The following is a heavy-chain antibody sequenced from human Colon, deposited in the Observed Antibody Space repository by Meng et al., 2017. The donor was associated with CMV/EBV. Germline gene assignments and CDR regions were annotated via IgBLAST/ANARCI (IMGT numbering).Heavy chain of an antibody. D-gene: IGHD1-26*01. V-gene: IGHV1-2*02. Sequence: QVLLVQSGAGVKKPGASVTVSCMASAYTFPGYFMYGVRQAPGQGLEWLGVINPITGGTNYAQKFQGRVTMTRDTSMNTAYMELSRLRSDDTAVYYCASLSGGDFDYWGQGTLVTVSS. J-gene: IGHJ4*02. CDR1: AYTFPGYF. CDR3: ASLSGGDFDY. CDR2: INPITGGT.